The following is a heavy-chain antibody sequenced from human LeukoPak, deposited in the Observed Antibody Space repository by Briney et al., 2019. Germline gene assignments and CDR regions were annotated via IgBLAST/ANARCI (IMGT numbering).Heavy chain of an antibody. CDR2: INPNSGDT. CDR3: AKGYCGGDCFPDY. D-gene: IGHD2-21*02. CDR1: GYTFTGYY. V-gene: IGHV1-2*06. J-gene: IGHJ4*02. Sequence: AASVKVSCKASGYTFTGYYVHWVRQGPGQGLEWMGRINPNSGDTNYAQKFQGRVTMTRDTSISTAYMELSRLRSDDTAVYYCAKGYCGGDCFPDYWGQGTLVTVSS.